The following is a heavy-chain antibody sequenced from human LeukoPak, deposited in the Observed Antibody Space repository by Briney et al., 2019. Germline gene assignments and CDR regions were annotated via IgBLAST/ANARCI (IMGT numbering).Heavy chain of an antibody. J-gene: IGHJ5*02. Sequence: GESLKISCKGSGFDFTAYGIAWVRQMPGKGLEWMGNIYPGNSNTRYSPAFQGQVTMSADKSITTVYLQWSSLKASDTAMYYCARHYHSAWFGHWGQGSLVTVSS. V-gene: IGHV5-51*01. CDR3: ARHYHSAWFGH. D-gene: IGHD3-16*02. CDR2: IYPGNSNT. CDR1: GFDFTAYG.